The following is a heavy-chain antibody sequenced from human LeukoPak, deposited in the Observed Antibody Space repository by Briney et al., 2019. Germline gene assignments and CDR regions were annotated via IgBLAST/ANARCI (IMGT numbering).Heavy chain of an antibody. D-gene: IGHD6-25*01. CDR1: GGTFSSYA. CDR2: ISAYNGNT. CDR3: ARGSLRSGYYYGMDV. Sequence: GASVKVSCKASGGTFSSYAISWVRQAPGQGLEWMGWISAYNGNTNYAQKLQGRVTMTTDTSTSTAYMELRSLRSDDTAVYYCARGSLRSGYYYGMDVWGQGTTVTVSS. V-gene: IGHV1-18*01. J-gene: IGHJ6*02.